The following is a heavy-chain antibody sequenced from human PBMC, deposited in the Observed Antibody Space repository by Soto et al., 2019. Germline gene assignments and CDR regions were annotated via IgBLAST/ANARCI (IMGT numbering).Heavy chain of an antibody. CDR2: FDPEDGET. CDR3: ATVQMRHDGTFDP. CDR1: GYTLTELS. Sequence: ASVKVSCKVSGYTLTELSMHWVRQAPGKGLEWMGGFDPEDGETIYAQKFQGRVTMTEDTSTDTAYMELSSLRSEDTAVYYCATVQMRHDGTFDPWCQAPLVTVSS. D-gene: IGHD1-1*01. V-gene: IGHV1-24*01. J-gene: IGHJ5*02.